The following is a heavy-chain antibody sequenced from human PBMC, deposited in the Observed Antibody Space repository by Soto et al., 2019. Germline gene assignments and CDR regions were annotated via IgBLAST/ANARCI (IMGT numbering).Heavy chain of an antibody. V-gene: IGHV5-51*01. CDR3: AASIFYYGMDV. Sequence: GESLKISCKGFGYTFPNHWIGWVRQMPGKGPEWMGIIYPGDSDTKYNPSFQGQVTISADKSITTTYLQWSSLKASDTAIYYCAASIFYYGMDVWGQGTTVTVSS. J-gene: IGHJ6*02. CDR2: IYPGDSDT. CDR1: GYTFPNHW.